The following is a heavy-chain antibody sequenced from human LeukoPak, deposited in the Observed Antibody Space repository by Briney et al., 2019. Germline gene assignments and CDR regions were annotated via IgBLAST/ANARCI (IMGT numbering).Heavy chain of an antibody. CDR1: GFTFSSYS. D-gene: IGHD3-16*01. CDR3: ARGGEYNNDY. V-gene: IGHV3-21*01. Sequence: GRSLRLSCAASGFTFSSYSMNWVRQAPGKGLEWVSSIKSRDTYMYYADSVKGRFTISRDNAKNSLYPQMNSLRAEDTAVYYCARGGEYNNDYWGQGTLVTVSS. CDR2: IKSRDTYM. J-gene: IGHJ4*02.